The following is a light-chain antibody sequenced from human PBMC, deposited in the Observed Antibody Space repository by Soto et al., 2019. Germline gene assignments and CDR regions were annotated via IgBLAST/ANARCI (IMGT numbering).Light chain of an antibody. Sequence: EIVLTQSPGTLSLSAGERATLSCRASQSVSSSYLAWYQQKPGQAPRLLIYGASSWATGIPDRFSGSGSGTDFTLTISRLKPEDFAVYYCQQYGSSPRTFGQGTRLEIK. J-gene: IGKJ5*01. V-gene: IGKV3-20*01. CDR2: GAS. CDR3: QQYGSSPRT. CDR1: QSVSSSY.